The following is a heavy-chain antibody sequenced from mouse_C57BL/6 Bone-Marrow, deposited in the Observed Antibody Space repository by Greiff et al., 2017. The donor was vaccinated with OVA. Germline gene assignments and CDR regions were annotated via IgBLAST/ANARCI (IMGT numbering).Heavy chain of an antibody. CDR1: GFTFSSYA. J-gene: IGHJ3*01. CDR2: ISDGGSYT. Sequence: DVQLVESGGGLVKPGGSLKLSCAASGFTFSSYAMSWVRQTPEKRLECVATISDGGSYTYYPDNVKGRFTISRDNAKNNLYLQMSHLKSEDTAMYYCARGVGQAYWGQGTLVTVSA. CDR3: ARGVGQAY. V-gene: IGHV5-4*01. D-gene: IGHD3-3*01.